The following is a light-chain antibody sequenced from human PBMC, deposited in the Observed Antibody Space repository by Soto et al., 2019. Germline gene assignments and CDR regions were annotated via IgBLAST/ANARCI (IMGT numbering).Light chain of an antibody. J-gene: IGLJ1*01. CDR2: EAS. V-gene: IGLV2-18*01. Sequence: QYVLPQPPSVSVSPGQSVTISCTGTSTDFVSSNRVSWYQQPPGTAPKLIIYEASNRPSGVPDRFSGSMSGNTASLTISWHQAADGAAYYCSLYTSENTYGFGTGANVTGL. CDR1: STDFVSSNR. CDR3: SLYTSENTYG.